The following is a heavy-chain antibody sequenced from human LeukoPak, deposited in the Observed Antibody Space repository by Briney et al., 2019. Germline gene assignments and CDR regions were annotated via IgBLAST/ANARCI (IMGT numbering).Heavy chain of an antibody. D-gene: IGHD6-19*01. CDR2: ISAYNGNT. Sequence: ASVKVSCKASGYTFTSYGISWVRQAPGQGLEWMGWISAYNGNTNYAQKLQGRVTMTTDTSTSTAYMELRSPRSDDTAVYYCARQWPTRNVITWDNWFDPWGQGTLVTVSS. CDR1: GYTFTSYG. V-gene: IGHV1-18*01. CDR3: ARQWPTRNVITWDNWFDP. J-gene: IGHJ5*02.